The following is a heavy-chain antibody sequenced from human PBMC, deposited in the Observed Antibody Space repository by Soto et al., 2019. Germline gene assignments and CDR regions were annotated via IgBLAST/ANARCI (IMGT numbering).Heavy chain of an antibody. CDR2: INHSVST. Sequence: QVQLQQWGAGLLKPSETLSLTCAVYGGSFSGYYWSWIRQPPGKGLEWIGEINHSVSTNYNPSLKSRVTISVDTSKNQFSLKLSSVTAADTAVYYCARNIAVAGFDYWGQGTLVTVSS. D-gene: IGHD6-19*01. J-gene: IGHJ4*02. CDR3: ARNIAVAGFDY. V-gene: IGHV4-34*01. CDR1: GGSFSGYY.